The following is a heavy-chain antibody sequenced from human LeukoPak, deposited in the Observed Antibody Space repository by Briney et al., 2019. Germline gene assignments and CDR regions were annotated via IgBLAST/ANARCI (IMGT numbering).Heavy chain of an antibody. J-gene: IGHJ6*02. Sequence: GGSLRLSCAASGFTFSSYATSWVRQTPGKGLEWVSAISGSGGSTYYADSVKGRFTISRDNSKNTLFLQMNSLRAEDTAPYYCAKSVAIYFYYGLDFWGQGTTVAVSS. CDR1: GFTFSSYA. V-gene: IGHV3-23*01. CDR2: ISGSGGST. D-gene: IGHD3-3*01. CDR3: AKSVAIYFYYGLDF.